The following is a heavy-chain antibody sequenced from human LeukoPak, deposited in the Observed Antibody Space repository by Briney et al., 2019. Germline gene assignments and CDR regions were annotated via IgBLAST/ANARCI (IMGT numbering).Heavy chain of an antibody. Sequence: PGGSLRLSCAASGFTFSNAWMSWVRQAPGKGLEWVGRIKSKTDGGTTDYAAPVKGRFTISRDNSKNTLYLQMNSLRAEDTAVYYCAKGPGSYFLVGNWGQGTLVTVSS. D-gene: IGHD1-26*01. V-gene: IGHV3-15*01. J-gene: IGHJ4*02. CDR3: AKGPGSYFLVGN. CDR2: IKSKTDGGTT. CDR1: GFTFSNAW.